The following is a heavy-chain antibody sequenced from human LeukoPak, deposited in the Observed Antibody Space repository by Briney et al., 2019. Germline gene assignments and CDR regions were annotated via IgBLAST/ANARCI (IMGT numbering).Heavy chain of an antibody. D-gene: IGHD6-13*01. CDR2: IYYSGST. V-gene: IGHV4-39*01. CDR3: ASLLTYSSSWYGDY. CDR1: GGSISSSSYY. Sequence: SETLSLTCTVSGGSISSSSYYWGWIRQPPGKGLEWIGNIYYSGSTYYNPSLKSRVTISVDTSKNQFSLKLSSVTAADTAVYYCASLLTYSSSWYGDYWGQGTLVTVSS. J-gene: IGHJ4*02.